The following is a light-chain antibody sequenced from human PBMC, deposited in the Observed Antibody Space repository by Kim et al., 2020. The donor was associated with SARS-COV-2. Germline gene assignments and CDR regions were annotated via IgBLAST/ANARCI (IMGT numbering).Light chain of an antibody. CDR3: SAYTASATYV. CDR1: SNDVGGFNF. V-gene: IGLV2-14*03. CDR2: DVN. J-gene: IGLJ1*01. Sequence: GQSITISCAGSSNDVGGFNFVSWYQQHLGKAPKLMIYDVNSRPSGISNRFSGSKSGNTASLTISGLQADDEADYFCSAYTASATYVFGSGTKVTVL.